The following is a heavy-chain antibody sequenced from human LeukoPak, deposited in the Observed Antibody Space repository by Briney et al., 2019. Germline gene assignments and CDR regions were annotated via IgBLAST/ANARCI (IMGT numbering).Heavy chain of an antibody. CDR2: IYYSGST. V-gene: IGHV4-39*01. CDR1: GGSISSSSYY. CDR3: ARQYVLRFLEWLLSPNWFDP. Sequence: SETLSLTCIVSGGSISSSSYYWGWIRQPPGKGLEWIGSIYYSGSTYYNPSLKSRVTISVDTSKNQFSLKLSSVTAADTAVYYCARQYVLRFLEWLLSPNWFDPWGQGTLVTVSS. D-gene: IGHD3-3*01. J-gene: IGHJ5*02.